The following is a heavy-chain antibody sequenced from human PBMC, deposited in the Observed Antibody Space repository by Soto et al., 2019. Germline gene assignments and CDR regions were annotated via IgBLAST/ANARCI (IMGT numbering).Heavy chain of an antibody. Sequence: EVQLVESGGGLVKPGGSLRLSCAASGFTFSNAWMSWVRQAPGKGLEWVGRIKSKTDGGTTDYAAPVKGRFTISRDDSKNTLYLQMNSLKTEDTAVYYCTTSIAVAGTPFDYWGQGTLVTVSS. CDR1: GFTFSNAW. CDR2: IKSKTDGGTT. D-gene: IGHD6-19*01. J-gene: IGHJ4*02. CDR3: TTSIAVAGTPFDY. V-gene: IGHV3-15*01.